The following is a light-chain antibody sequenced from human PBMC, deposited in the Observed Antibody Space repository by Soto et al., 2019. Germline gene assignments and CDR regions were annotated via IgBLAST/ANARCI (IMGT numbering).Light chain of an antibody. V-gene: IGLV1-40*01. CDR3: QSYDSSLRVSV. CDR1: SSNIGAGYD. Sequence: QSVLTQPPSVSGSPGQRVTISCTGSSSNIGAGYDVHWYQQLPGTAPKLLIYGNSNRPSWVPDRFSVSKSGTSASLAITGLQAEDEADYYCQSYDSSLRVSVFGGGTKLTVL. CDR2: GNS. J-gene: IGLJ2*01.